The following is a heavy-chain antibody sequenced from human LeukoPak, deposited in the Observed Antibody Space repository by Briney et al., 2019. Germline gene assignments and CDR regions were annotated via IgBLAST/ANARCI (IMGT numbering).Heavy chain of an antibody. D-gene: IGHD3-3*01. CDR2: IKQDGSEK. CDR1: GCTFSSYW. V-gene: IGHV3-7*01. CDR3: ARDPSGSRYSDY. Sequence: GGSLRLSCAASGCTFSSYWSSWVRQARGKGLEGVANIKQDGSEKYYVDSVKGRFTISIDNAKNSLYLQTNRLRAEDTAVYYCARDPSGSRYSDYWGKGTLVTV. J-gene: IGHJ4*02.